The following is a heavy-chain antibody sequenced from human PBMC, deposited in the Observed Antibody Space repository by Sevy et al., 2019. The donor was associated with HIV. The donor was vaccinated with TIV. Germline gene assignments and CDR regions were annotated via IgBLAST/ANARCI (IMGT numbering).Heavy chain of an antibody. V-gene: IGHV4-59*01. CDR3: ARLSGTSGWYLYSVDY. Sequence: SETLSLSCTVSGASINSYYWSWIRQPPGKGLEFIGYIYYIGSGNYNPSLKSRVTMAIDTSNNQFSLELGSVTAADTAVYYCARLSGTSGWYLYSVDYWGLGTLVTVSS. CDR1: GASINSYY. D-gene: IGHD6-19*01. CDR2: IYYIGSG. J-gene: IGHJ4*02.